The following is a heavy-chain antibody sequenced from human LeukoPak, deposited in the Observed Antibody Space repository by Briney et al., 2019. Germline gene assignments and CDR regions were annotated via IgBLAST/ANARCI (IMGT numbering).Heavy chain of an antibody. Sequence: GGSLRLSCAASGLTVSSTYMSWVRQAPGKGLEWVSLIYSSGSTYYADSVKGRFTISRDNSKNTMFLQMNSLTAEDTAMYYCTRTFLSGDGYKVGYFDYWGQGTLVTVSS. CDR1: GLTVSSTY. CDR3: TRTFLSGDGYKVGYFDY. CDR2: IYSSGST. D-gene: IGHD5-24*01. J-gene: IGHJ4*02. V-gene: IGHV3-53*01.